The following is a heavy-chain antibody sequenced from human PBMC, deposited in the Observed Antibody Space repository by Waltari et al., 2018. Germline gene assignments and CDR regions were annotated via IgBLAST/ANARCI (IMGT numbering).Heavy chain of an antibody. Sequence: EVQLLESGGGLVQPGGSLRLSCAASGFTFSSYAMSWVRQAPGKGLEWVSAISGSGVSTYYADSVKGRFTISRDNSKNTLYLQMNSLRAEDTAVYYCAKAETYYYYGMDVWGQGTTVTVSS. CDR3: AKAETYYYYGMDV. V-gene: IGHV3-23*01. CDR1: GFTFSSYA. J-gene: IGHJ6*02. CDR2: ISGSGVST.